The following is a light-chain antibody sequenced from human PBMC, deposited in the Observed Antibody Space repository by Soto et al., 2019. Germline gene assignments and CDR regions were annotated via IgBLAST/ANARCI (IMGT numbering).Light chain of an antibody. Sequence: VVLTQSPGTLPFSPGERDTLSCRASQSVSSSYLAWYQQKPGQAPRLLIYGAASRATGIPDRFSGSGSRTDFTLTISRLETQDFAVYYCQQYGSSPPGTFGGGTKV. CDR3: QQYGSSPPGT. CDR1: QSVSSSY. V-gene: IGKV3-20*01. J-gene: IGKJ4*01. CDR2: GAA.